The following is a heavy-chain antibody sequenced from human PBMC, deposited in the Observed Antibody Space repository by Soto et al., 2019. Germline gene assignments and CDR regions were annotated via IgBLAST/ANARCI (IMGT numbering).Heavy chain of an antibody. J-gene: IGHJ4*02. CDR1: GFTFSDYY. CDR3: ARSTTYYDSSGYPDY. CDR2: ISSSGSTI. V-gene: IGHV3-11*01. Sequence: LRLSFAASGFTFSDYYMSWIRQAPGKGLEWVSYISSSGSTIYYADSVKGRFTISRDNAKNSLYLQMNSLRAEDTAVYYCARSTTYYDSSGYPDYWGQGTLVTVSS. D-gene: IGHD3-22*01.